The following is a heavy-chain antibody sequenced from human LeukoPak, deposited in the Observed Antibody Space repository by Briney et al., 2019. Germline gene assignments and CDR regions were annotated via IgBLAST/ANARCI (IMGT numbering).Heavy chain of an antibody. CDR1: GGSISSYY. Sequence: QPSETLSLTCTVSGGSISSYYWSWIRQPAGKGLEWIGRIYISGSTNYNPSLKSRVTMSVDTSKNQFSLKLSSVTAADTAIYYCARGGYYGSGNDFRFDPWGQGTLVTVSS. J-gene: IGHJ5*02. CDR3: ARGGYYGSGNDFRFDP. V-gene: IGHV4-4*07. D-gene: IGHD3-10*01. CDR2: IYISGST.